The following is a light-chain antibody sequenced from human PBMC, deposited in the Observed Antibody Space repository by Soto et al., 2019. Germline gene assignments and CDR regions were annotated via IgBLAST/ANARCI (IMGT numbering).Light chain of an antibody. CDR2: GAS. J-gene: IGKJ1*01. CDR3: QQYNNWPWT. CDR1: QSVSSN. Sequence: EIVMTQSPATLSVSPGERATLSCRSSQSVSSNFAWYQQKPGQAPRLLIYGASTRATGIPARFSVSGSGTEFTLTISSLQSEDFAVYYCQQYNNWPWTFGQGTQVEIK. V-gene: IGKV3-15*01.